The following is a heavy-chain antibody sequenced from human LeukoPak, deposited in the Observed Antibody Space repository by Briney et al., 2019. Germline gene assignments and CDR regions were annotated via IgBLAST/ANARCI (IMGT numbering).Heavy chain of an antibody. D-gene: IGHD2-2*01. Sequence: GGSLRLSCAASGLTFSNAWMSWVRQAPGKGLEWVANIQQHGSETYYGDSVKGRFTISRDNAKNSLYLQMNSLRAEDTAVYYCATYSSSNGREFQYWGQGTLVTVSS. CDR2: IQQHGSET. J-gene: IGHJ1*01. CDR3: ATYSSSNGREFQY. CDR1: GLTFSNAW. V-gene: IGHV3-7*01.